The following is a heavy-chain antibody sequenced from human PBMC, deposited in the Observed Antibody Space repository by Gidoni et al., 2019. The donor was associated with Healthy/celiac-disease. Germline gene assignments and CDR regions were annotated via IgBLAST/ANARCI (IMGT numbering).Heavy chain of an antibody. CDR2: ISGSGGST. CDR1: GFTFSSYA. D-gene: IGHD2-15*01. CDR3: AKDFDGYCSGGSCYSRAEYFQH. V-gene: IGHV3-23*01. J-gene: IGHJ1*01. Sequence: EVQLLASGGGLVQPGGSLSLSCAASGFTFSSYAMSWVRQAPGKGLEWVSAISGSGGSTYYADSVKGRFTISRDNSKNTLYLQMNSLRAEDTAVYYCAKDFDGYCSGGSCYSRAEYFQHWGQGTLVTVSS.